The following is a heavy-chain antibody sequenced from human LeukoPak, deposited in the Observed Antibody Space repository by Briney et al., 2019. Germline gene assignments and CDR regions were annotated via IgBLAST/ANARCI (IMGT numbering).Heavy chain of an antibody. D-gene: IGHD1-14*01. Sequence: SETLSLTCTVSGGPISSYYWSWIRQPPGKGLEWIGYIYYSGGTNYNASLKSRVTMSVETSKNQFSLKLSSVTAADTAVYYCARNTRQSDNNYYYYGMDVWGQGTTVTVSS. V-gene: IGHV4-59*01. CDR2: IYYSGGT. J-gene: IGHJ6*02. CDR1: GGPISSYY. CDR3: ARNTRQSDNNYYYYGMDV.